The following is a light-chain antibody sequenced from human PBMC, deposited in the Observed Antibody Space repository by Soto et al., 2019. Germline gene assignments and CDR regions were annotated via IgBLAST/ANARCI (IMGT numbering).Light chain of an antibody. V-gene: IGKV1-9*01. CDR3: QHHNSYPLT. J-gene: IGKJ3*01. CDR2: AAS. Sequence: IQLTQSPSSLSASVGDSVTITCRASQAITSYLAWYQQKPGTAPKLLIYAASTLQSGVPSRFSGSGSATDFTLTISSLQPEDFATYYCQHHNSYPLTFGPGTKVDIK. CDR1: QAITSY.